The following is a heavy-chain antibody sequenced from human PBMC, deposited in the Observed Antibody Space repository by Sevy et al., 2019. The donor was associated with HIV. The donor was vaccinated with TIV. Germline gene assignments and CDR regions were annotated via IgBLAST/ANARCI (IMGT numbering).Heavy chain of an antibody. CDR1: GFTFSSYA. CDR3: AKADDSSGYYVDYDAFDI. CDR2: ISGSGGST. Sequence: GGSLRLSCAASGFTFSSYAMSWVRQAPGKGLEWVSAISGSGGSTYYADSVKGRFTISRDNSKNTLYLQMNSLRAEDTAVYYCAKADDSSGYYVDYDAFDIWGQGTMVTVSS. V-gene: IGHV3-23*01. D-gene: IGHD3-22*01. J-gene: IGHJ3*02.